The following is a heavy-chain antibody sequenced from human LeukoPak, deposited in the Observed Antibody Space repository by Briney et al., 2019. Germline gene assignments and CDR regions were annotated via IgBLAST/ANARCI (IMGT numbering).Heavy chain of an antibody. Sequence: ASVKVSCKASGYTFTSYDINWVRQATGQGLGWMGWMNPNSGNTGYAQKFQGRVTITRNTSISTAYMELSSLRSEDTAVYYCARGVSAAGMDYWGQGTLVTVSS. V-gene: IGHV1-8*03. CDR1: GYTFTSYD. CDR3: ARGVSAAGMDY. D-gene: IGHD6-13*01. CDR2: MNPNSGNT. J-gene: IGHJ4*02.